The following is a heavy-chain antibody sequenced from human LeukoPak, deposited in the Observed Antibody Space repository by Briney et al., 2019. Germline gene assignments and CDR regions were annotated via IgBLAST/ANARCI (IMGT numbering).Heavy chain of an antibody. V-gene: IGHV5-51*01. CDR2: IYPGDSDT. D-gene: IGHD3-22*01. CDR1: GYSFTSYW. CDR3: ARQDYYYDSSGYFRLFDY. J-gene: IGHJ4*02. Sequence: GESLKISCKGSGYSFTSYWIGWVRQMPGKGLGWMGIIYPGDSDTRYSPSFQGQVTISADKSISTAYLQWSSLKASDTAMYYCARQDYYYDSSGYFRLFDYWGQGTLVTVSS.